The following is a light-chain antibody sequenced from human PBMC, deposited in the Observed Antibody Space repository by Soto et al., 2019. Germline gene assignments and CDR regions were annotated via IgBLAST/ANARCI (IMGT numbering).Light chain of an antibody. V-gene: IGKV3-20*01. CDR2: GAS. CDR3: QQCGSSST. J-gene: IGKJ5*01. Sequence: SVWTQSPGTLSLSPGQRATLSCRASQTFSNSVLSRFQQIPGQAPRLLIYGASMRATGIPDRFSGSGSGTDFTLTISRLEPEDFSVYYCQQCGSSSTFGQGTRLEIK. CDR1: QTFSNSV.